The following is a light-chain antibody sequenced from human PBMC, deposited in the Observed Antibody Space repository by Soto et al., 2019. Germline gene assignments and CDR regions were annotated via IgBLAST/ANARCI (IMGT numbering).Light chain of an antibody. CDR2: EVS. J-gene: IGLJ3*02. V-gene: IGLV2-8*01. CDR1: SSDVGGSNF. CDR3: SSSAGGYTWV. Sequence: SALTQPPSASGSPGQSVTISCTGTSSDVGGSNFVSWYQQHPGKAPKLMIYEVSKRPSGVPARFSGSKSGNTASLTVSGLQAEDEADYYCSSSAGGYTWVFGGGTKLTVL.